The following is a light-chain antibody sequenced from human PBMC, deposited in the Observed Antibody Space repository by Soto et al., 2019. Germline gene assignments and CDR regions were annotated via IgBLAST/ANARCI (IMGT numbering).Light chain of an antibody. J-gene: IGLJ3*02. Sequence: QSALTQPRSVSGSPGQSVTISCTGTSSDVGGYNYVSWYQQHPGTAPKLLIYAVNMRPSGVPDRFSGSKSGNTASLTISGLQAEDEADYSCCSYAGSYTWVFGGGTKLTVL. CDR2: AVN. V-gene: IGLV2-11*01. CDR1: SSDVGGYNY. CDR3: CSYAGSYTWV.